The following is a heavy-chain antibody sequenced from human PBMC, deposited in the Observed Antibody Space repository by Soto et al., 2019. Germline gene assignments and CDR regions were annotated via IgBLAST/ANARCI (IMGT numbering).Heavy chain of an antibody. CDR1: GGSISSYY. CDR3: ARANRDSSSWNHDAFDI. D-gene: IGHD6-13*01. J-gene: IGHJ3*02. CDR2: IYYNGNT. V-gene: IGHV4-59*01. Sequence: PSETLSLTCTVSGGSISSYYWSWIRKPPGKGLEWIGYIYYNGNTDYNPSLKSRVTISLDTSKNQSSLKLTSLTAADTAVYYCARANRDSSSWNHDAFDIWGQGTMVTVSS.